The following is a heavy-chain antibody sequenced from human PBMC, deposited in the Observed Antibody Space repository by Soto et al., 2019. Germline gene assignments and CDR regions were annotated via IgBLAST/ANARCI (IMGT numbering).Heavy chain of an antibody. D-gene: IGHD2-21*02. CDR2: INAGNGNT. V-gene: IGHV1-3*01. J-gene: IGHJ4*02. CDR1: GYTFTSYA. CDR3: ARSIVVVTAAVY. Sequence: QVQLVQSGAEVKKPGASVKVSCKASGYTFTSYAMHWVRQAPGQRLEWMGWINAGNGNTKYSQKFQGRVTITRDTSASTVYTELSSLRSEDTAVYYCARSIVVVTAAVYWGQGTLVTVSS.